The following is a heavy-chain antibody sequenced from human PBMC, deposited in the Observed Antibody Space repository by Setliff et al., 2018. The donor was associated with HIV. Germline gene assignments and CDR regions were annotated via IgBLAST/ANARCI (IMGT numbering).Heavy chain of an antibody. J-gene: IGHJ3*01. D-gene: IGHD6-19*01. CDR3: AKWLGAFDV. Sequence: SETLSLTCAVYGGSFSDYYWNWIRQPPGKGLEWIGETNHSGSSNYNPSLKSRVTISIDTSKNQFSLNLSSVTAADTAVYYCAKWLGAFDVWGQGTMVTVSS. CDR2: TNHSGSS. V-gene: IGHV4-34*01. CDR1: GGSFSDYY.